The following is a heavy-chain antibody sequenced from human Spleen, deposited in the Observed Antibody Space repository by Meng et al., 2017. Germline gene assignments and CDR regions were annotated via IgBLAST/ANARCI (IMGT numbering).Heavy chain of an antibody. J-gene: IGHJ4*02. CDR2: ISYDGSNK. CDR3: ATEPTAMFDY. V-gene: IGHV3-30*03. CDR1: GFTLRSYG. Sequence: QVQLEESGGGLVKPGRSLRLSCAASGFTLRSYGMHWVRQAPGKGLEWVAIISYDGSNKYYTDSVKGRFTISRDNSKNTLYLQMNGLRAEDTAVYYCATEPTAMFDYWGQGTLVTVSS. D-gene: IGHD5-18*01.